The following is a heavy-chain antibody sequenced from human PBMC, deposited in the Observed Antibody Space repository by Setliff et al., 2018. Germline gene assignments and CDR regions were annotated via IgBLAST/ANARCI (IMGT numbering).Heavy chain of an antibody. V-gene: IGHV4-59*02. Sequence: PSEILSLTCNVSGASVSSHYWDWIRQPPGRGLEWIGFISYSGITTYNVSLKSRVSISVDTSKNQLSLTLSSVTAADTAVYYCVREGYSEYFQDWGRGTLVTVSS. CDR3: VREGYSEYFQD. CDR1: GASVSSHY. J-gene: IGHJ1*01. CDR2: ISYSGIT. D-gene: IGHD1-1*01.